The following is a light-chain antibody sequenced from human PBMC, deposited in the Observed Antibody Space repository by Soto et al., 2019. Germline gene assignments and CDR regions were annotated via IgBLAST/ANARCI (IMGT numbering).Light chain of an antibody. CDR2: VAS. Sequence: DIQMTQSPSSVSASVGDRVTITCRASQGISRWLAWYQQKPGKAPKLLIYVASRLEGGVPSRFRGSGSGTDFTLTISRLQPEDFATYYCQQANSFPCTFGQGTKVEIK. CDR3: QQANSFPCT. CDR1: QGISRW. J-gene: IGKJ1*01. V-gene: IGKV1-12*01.